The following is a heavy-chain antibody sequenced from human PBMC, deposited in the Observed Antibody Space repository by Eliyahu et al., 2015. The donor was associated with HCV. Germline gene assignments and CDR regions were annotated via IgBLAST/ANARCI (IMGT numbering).Heavy chain of an antibody. J-gene: IGHJ4*02. CDR2: ISDGGGST. D-gene: IGHD3-22*01. CDR1: GFTFRNYA. Sequence: RLSCAASGFTFRNYAMSWVRQAPGKGLKWVSGISDGGGSTYYADSVKDRFTISRDNSKNTLYLQMNSLRAEDTAIYYCAKHGGRFSDSSALDYWGQGTPGTVSS. CDR3: AKHGGRFSDSSALDY. V-gene: IGHV3-23*01.